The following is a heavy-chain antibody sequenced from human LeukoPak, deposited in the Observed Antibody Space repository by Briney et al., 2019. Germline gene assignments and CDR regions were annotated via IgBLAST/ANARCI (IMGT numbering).Heavy chain of an antibody. Sequence: ASVKVSCKASGGTFSSYAISWVRQAPGQGLEWMGGIIPIFGTANYAQKFQGRVTITADESTSTAYMELSSLRSEDTAVYYCASYHGSGSYDHYYGMDVWGKGTTVTVSS. D-gene: IGHD3-10*01. CDR1: GGTFSSYA. J-gene: IGHJ6*04. V-gene: IGHV1-69*01. CDR2: IIPIFGTA. CDR3: ASYHGSGSYDHYYGMDV.